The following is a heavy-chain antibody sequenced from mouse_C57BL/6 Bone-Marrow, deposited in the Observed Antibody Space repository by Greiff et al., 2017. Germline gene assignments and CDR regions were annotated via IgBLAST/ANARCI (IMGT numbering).Heavy chain of an antibody. CDR2: IWRGGST. CDR1: GFSLTSYG. J-gene: IGHJ4*01. CDR3: AKNSYYSNYPYAMDY. Sequence: QVQLQQSGPGLVQPSQSLSITCTVSGFSLTSYGVHWVRQSPGKGLEWLGVIWRGGSTDYNAAFMSRLSITKDNSKSQVFFKMNSLQADDTAIYYCAKNSYYSNYPYAMDYWGQGTSVTVSS. D-gene: IGHD2-5*01. V-gene: IGHV2-5*01.